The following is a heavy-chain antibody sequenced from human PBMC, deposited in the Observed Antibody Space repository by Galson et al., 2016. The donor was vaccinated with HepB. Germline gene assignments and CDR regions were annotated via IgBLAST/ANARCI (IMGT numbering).Heavy chain of an antibody. D-gene: IGHD4-17*01. CDR3: ARDRGTVTYFDY. CDR1: GFTFSSYA. Sequence: SLRLSCAASGFTFSSYAMHWVRQAPGKGLEWVAVISYDGSNKYYADSVKGRFTISRDNSKNTLYLQMNSLRAEDTAVYYCARDRGTVTYFDYWGQGTLVTVSS. J-gene: IGHJ4*02. V-gene: IGHV3-30-3*01. CDR2: ISYDGSNK.